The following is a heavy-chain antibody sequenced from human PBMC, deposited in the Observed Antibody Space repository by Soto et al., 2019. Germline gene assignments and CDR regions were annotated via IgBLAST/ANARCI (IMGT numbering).Heavy chain of an antibody. CDR1: GDSISNYY. Sequence: SETLSLTCTVSGDSISNYYWSWIRQPPGKGLEWIGYIYYSGSTNYNPSLKSRVTISVDTSKNQFSLNLSSVTAADTAVYYCARHLWVGSSWYLGAFDIWGQGTMVTVSS. CDR3: ARHLWVGSSWYLGAFDI. J-gene: IGHJ3*02. CDR2: IYYSGST. V-gene: IGHV4-59*08. D-gene: IGHD6-13*01.